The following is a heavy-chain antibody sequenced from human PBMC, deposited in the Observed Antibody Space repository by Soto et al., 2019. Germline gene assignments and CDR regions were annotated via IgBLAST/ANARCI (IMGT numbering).Heavy chain of an antibody. V-gene: IGHV3-23*01. CDR1: GFTFSSYA. CDR3: AKTLNAKSDSGAYIVVVPAARGNYYMDV. J-gene: IGHJ6*03. CDR2: ISGSGGST. D-gene: IGHD2-2*01. Sequence: GGSLRLSCAASGFTFSSYAMSWVRQAPGKGLEWVSAISGSGGSTYYADSVKGRFTISRDNSKNTLYLQMNSLRAEDTAVYYCAKTLNAKSDSGAYIVVVPAARGNYYMDVWGKGTTVTVSS.